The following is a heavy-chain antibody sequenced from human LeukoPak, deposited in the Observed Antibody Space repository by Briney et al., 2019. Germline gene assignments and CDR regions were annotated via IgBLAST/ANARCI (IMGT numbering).Heavy chain of an antibody. CDR2: ISSSSSYI. CDR1: GFTFKNYW. CDR3: ARDFTTYGGYN. D-gene: IGHD5-12*01. V-gene: IGHV3-21*01. J-gene: IGHJ4*02. Sequence: GGSLRLSCAASGFTFKNYWMSWVRQAPGKGLEWVSSISSSSSYIYYADSVKGRFTISRDNAKNSLYLQMNSLRAEDTAVYYCARDFTTYGGYNWGQGTLVTVSS.